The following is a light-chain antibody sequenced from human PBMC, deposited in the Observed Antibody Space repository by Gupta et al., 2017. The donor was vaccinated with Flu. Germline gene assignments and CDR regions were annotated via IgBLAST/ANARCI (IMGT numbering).Light chain of an antibody. J-gene: IGLJ2*01. CDR3: ETWDTYTRIRV. V-gene: IGLV4-60*03. CDR1: NGLGDFI. CDR2: VDDTGTY. Sequence: QPVLTQSSSASASRGSTVKLTCTVTNGLGDFIITWHQQQPGKAPRFLMKVDDTGTYTKGSGVPDRFSVSVSGADRYLTISNVQSEDEADYYCETWDTYTRIRVFGGGTSLTVV.